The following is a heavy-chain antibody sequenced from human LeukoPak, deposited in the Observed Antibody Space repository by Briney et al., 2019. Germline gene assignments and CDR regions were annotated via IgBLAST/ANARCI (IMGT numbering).Heavy chain of an antibody. CDR1: GFTFSSYA. D-gene: IGHD3-3*01. J-gene: IGHJ4*02. CDR2: ISYDGSNK. CDR3: ASRYYDFWSGYLDY. V-gene: IGHV3-30-3*01. Sequence: PGGSLRLSCAASGFTFSSYAMHWVRQAPGKGLEWVAVISYDGSNKYYADSVKGRFTISRDNSKNTLYLQMNSLRAEDTAVYYCASRYYDFWSGYLDYWGQGTLVTVSS.